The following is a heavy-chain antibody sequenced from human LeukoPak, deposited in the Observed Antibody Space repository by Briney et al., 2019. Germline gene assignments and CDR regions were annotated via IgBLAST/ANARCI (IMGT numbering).Heavy chain of an antibody. CDR3: ARGVVSNVYHMDV. CDR1: GYTFTDYY. D-gene: IGHD2-15*01. CDR2: MNPYGNE. V-gene: IGHV1-8*02. Sequence: ASVKVSCKASGYTFTDYYMHWVRQAPGQGLEWVGWMNPYGNEGYAQKFQGRVTMTKDTSTSTAYMELSSLRSEDTAVYFCARGVVSNVYHMDVWGKGTTVTISS. J-gene: IGHJ6*03.